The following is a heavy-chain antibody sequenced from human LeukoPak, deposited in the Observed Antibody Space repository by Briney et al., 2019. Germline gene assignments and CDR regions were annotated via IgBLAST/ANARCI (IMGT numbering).Heavy chain of an antibody. CDR2: ISAYNGNT. J-gene: IGHJ6*03. Sequence: ASVKVSCKASGYTFTSYGISWVRQAPGQGLEWMGWISAYNGNTNYAQKLQGRVTMTTDTSTSTAYMELRSLRYDDTAVYYCARDLWDYYDSSGSMDVWGKGTTVTVSS. D-gene: IGHD3-22*01. CDR3: ARDLWDYYDSSGSMDV. CDR1: GYTFTSYG. V-gene: IGHV1-18*01.